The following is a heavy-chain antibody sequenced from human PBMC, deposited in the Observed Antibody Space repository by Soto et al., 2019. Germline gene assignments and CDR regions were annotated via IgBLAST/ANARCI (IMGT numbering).Heavy chain of an antibody. Sequence: GGSLRLSCAASGFTFSSYGMHWVRQAPGKGPEWVAVISYDGSNRYYADSVKGRFTISRDNSKNTLYLQMNSLRAEDTAVYYCRGRTTLDYWGQGTLVTVSS. V-gene: IGHV3-30*03. CDR2: ISYDGSNR. D-gene: IGHD1-26*01. J-gene: IGHJ4*02. CDR3: RGRTTLDY. CDR1: GFTFSSYG.